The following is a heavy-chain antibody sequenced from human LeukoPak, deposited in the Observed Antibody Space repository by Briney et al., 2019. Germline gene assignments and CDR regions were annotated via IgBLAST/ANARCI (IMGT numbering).Heavy chain of an antibody. CDR3: ARSMIVVENFDY. CDR1: GGSFSGYY. V-gene: IGHV4-34*01. D-gene: IGHD3-22*01. Sequence: SETLSLTCAVSGGSFSGYYWNWIRQPPGKGLEWIGEINHSGSTNYNPSLESRVTISVDTSKNQFSLKLSSVTAADTAVYYCARSMIVVENFDYWGQGTLVTVSS. J-gene: IGHJ4*02. CDR2: INHSGST.